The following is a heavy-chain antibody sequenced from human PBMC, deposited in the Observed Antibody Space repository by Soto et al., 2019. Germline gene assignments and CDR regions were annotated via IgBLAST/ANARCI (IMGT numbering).Heavy chain of an antibody. Sequence: EVQLVESGGGLVQPGGSLRLSCAASGFTFSTHWMHWVRQAPGKGLVWVSRINSDGSRTTYADSVKGRFTISRDNAKNTLYLQMNSLRAEDTAVYYCGRVYSYGDSVDRYFDYWGQGTLVTVSS. D-gene: IGHD3-10*01. V-gene: IGHV3-74*03. CDR2: INSDGSRT. CDR1: GFTFSTHW. CDR3: GRVYSYGDSVDRYFDY. J-gene: IGHJ4*02.